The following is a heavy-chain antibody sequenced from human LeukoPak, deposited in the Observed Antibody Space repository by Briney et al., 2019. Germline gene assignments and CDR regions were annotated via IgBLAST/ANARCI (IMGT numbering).Heavy chain of an antibody. CDR3: ASQRYYYDSSGYSPDY. CDR1: GGSISSGDYY. Sequence: SQTLSLTCTVSGGSISSGDYYWSWIRQPPGTGLEWIGYIYYSGSTYYNPSLKSRVTISVDTSKNQFSLKLSSVTAADTAVYYCASQRYYYDSSGYSPDYWGQGTLVTVSS. J-gene: IGHJ4*02. D-gene: IGHD3-22*01. V-gene: IGHV4-30-4*01. CDR2: IYYSGST.